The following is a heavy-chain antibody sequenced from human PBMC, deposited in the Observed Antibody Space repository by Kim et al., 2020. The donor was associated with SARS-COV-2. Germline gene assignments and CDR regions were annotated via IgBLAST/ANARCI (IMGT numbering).Heavy chain of an antibody. Sequence: KDSQKFTGKVTITRDTSASTAYMQLSSLRSEDTAVYYCATDDSSGYSFDYWGQGTLVTVSS. J-gene: IGHJ4*02. CDR3: ATDDSSGYSFDY. V-gene: IGHV1-3*01. D-gene: IGHD3-22*01.